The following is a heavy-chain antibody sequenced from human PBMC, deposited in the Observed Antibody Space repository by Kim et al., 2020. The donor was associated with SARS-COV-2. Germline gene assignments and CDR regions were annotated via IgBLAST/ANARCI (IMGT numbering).Heavy chain of an antibody. CDR3: ARSVAMIGIRFDP. Sequence: GESLKISCKGSGYTFTSYWIGWVRQMPGKGPEWVGSIYPGDSDTRYSPSFQGHVTISADKSISTAYLQWSSLKASDTAIYYCARSVAMIGIRFDPWGQGTLVTVSS. D-gene: IGHD2-21*01. J-gene: IGHJ5*02. CDR1: GYTFTSYW. CDR2: IYPGDSDT. V-gene: IGHV5-51*01.